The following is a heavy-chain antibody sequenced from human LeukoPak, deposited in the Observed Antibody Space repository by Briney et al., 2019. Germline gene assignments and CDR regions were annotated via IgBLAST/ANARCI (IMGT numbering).Heavy chain of an antibody. J-gene: IGHJ6*02. D-gene: IGHD1-26*01. CDR1: GGSFSGYY. CDR2: INHSGST. V-gene: IGHV4-34*01. Sequence: PSETLSLTCAVYGGSFSGYYWSWIRQPPGKGLEWIGEINHSGSTNYNPSLKSRVTISVDTSKNQFSLKLSSVTAADTAVYYCARDMVGATYYYGMDVWGQGTTVTVSS. CDR3: ARDMVGATYYYGMDV.